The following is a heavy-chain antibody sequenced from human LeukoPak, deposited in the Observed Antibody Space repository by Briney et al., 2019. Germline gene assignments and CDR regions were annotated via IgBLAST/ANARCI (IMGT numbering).Heavy chain of an antibody. CDR3: VKDLSYESSGSVFHY. Sequence: GQSLRLSCAASGFTFEDYTMDWVRKAPWKTLELVSLINWHGTTYYTDSVKGRFTISRDNSKNSLYLQMDTLRSEDTAFYYCVKDLSYESSGSVFHYWGQGTLVTVSS. CDR2: INWHGTT. D-gene: IGHD3-22*01. CDR1: GFTFEDYT. V-gene: IGHV3-43*01. J-gene: IGHJ4*02.